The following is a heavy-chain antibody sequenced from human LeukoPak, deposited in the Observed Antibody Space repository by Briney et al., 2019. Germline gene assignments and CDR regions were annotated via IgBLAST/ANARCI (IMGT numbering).Heavy chain of an antibody. CDR2: IIPIFGIA. Sequence: SVKVSCKASGGTFSSYAISWVRQAPGQGLEWMGRIIPIFGIANYAQKFQGRVTITADKSTSTAYMELSSLRSEDTAVYYCARGARGYSGYDPKNWFDPWGQGTLVTVSS. CDR3: ARGARGYSGYDPKNWFDP. V-gene: IGHV1-69*04. J-gene: IGHJ5*02. D-gene: IGHD5-12*01. CDR1: GGTFSSYA.